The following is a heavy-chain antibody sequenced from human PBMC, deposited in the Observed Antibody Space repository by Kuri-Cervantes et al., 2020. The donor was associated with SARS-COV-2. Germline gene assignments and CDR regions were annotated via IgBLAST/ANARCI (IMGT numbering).Heavy chain of an antibody. CDR3: ARVRALCGGDCYSANDAFDI. Sequence: GGSLRLSCAASGFTFSSYAMHWVRQAPGKGLEWVAVMSYDGSNKYYADSVKGRFTISRDNSKNTLYLQMNSLRAEDTAVYYCARVRALCGGDCYSANDAFDIWGQGTMVTVSS. D-gene: IGHD2-21*02. V-gene: IGHV3-30-3*01. CDR2: MSYDGSNK. CDR1: GFTFSSYA. J-gene: IGHJ3*02.